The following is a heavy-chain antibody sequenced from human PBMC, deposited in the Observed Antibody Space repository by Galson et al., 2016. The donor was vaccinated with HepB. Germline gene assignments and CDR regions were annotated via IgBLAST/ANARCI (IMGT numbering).Heavy chain of an antibody. CDR3: ARSRGGGARVPFDY. CDR1: GGSFRSFA. Sequence: SVKVSCKASGGSFRSFAINWVRQAPGQGLEWLGRIIPMFDTPKYAWKFQGRVTITADESTSTAYMDLSSLRSADTAVYYCARSRGGGARVPFDYWGQGTLVTVSS. V-gene: IGHV1-69*13. D-gene: IGHD2-21*01. J-gene: IGHJ4*02. CDR2: IIPMFDTP.